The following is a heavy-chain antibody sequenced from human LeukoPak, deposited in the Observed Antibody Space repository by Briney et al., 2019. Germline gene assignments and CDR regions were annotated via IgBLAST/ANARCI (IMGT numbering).Heavy chain of an antibody. V-gene: IGHV1-69*01. CDR1: GGTFISYA. J-gene: IGHJ4*02. Sequence: SVKVSCKASGGTFISYAISWVRQAPGQGLEWMGGIIPIFGTANYAQKFQGRVTITADETASTAYMELSSLRAEDTAVYYCARRSERGYSGYGFDYWGQGTLVTVSS. CDR2: IIPIFGTA. D-gene: IGHD5-12*01. CDR3: ARRSERGYSGYGFDY.